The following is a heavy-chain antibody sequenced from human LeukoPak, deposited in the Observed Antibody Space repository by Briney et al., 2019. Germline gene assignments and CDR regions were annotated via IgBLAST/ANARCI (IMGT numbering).Heavy chain of an antibody. CDR3: ARGVGATTQSFDY. V-gene: IGHV1-69*13. J-gene: IGHJ4*02. D-gene: IGHD1-26*01. Sequence: SVKVSCKASGGTFSIYAISWVRQAPGQGLEWMGGIIPIFGTANYAQKFQGRVTITADESTSTAYMELSSLRSEDTAVYYCARGVGATTQSFDYWGQGTLVTVSS. CDR1: GGTFSIYA. CDR2: IIPIFGTA.